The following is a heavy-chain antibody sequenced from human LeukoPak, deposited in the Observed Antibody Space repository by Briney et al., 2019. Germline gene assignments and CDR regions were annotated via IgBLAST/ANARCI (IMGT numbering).Heavy chain of an antibody. D-gene: IGHD3-10*01. CDR3: ARDPSPWVDYYGPHYGSGSYFLDY. Sequence: EASVKVSCKASGYTFTSYGISWVRQAPGQGLEWMGWISAYNGNTNYAQKLQGRVTMTTDTSTSTAYMELRSLRSDDTAVYYCARDPSPWVDYYGPHYGSGSYFLDYWGQGTLVTVSS. J-gene: IGHJ4*02. V-gene: IGHV1-18*01. CDR1: GYTFTSYG. CDR2: ISAYNGNT.